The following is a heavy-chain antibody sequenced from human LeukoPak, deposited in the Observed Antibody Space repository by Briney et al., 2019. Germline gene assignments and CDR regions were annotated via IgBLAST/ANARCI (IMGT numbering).Heavy chain of an antibody. J-gene: IGHJ4*02. V-gene: IGHV1-69*13. D-gene: IGHD2-2*03. Sequence: SVKVSCKASGGTFSSYAISWVRQAPGQGLEWMGEIIPIFGTANYAQKFQGRVTITADESTSTAYMELSSLRSEDTAVYYCARRGGRGYCSSTSCYDFDYWGQGTLVTVSS. CDR3: ARRGGRGYCSSTSCYDFDY. CDR1: GGTFSSYA. CDR2: IIPIFGTA.